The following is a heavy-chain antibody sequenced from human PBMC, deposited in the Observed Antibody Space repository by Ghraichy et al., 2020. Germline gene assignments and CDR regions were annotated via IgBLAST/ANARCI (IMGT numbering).Heavy chain of an antibody. CDR2: IFYSGDT. J-gene: IGHJ4*02. CDR1: GVYVNIGNYF. Sequence: SETLSLTCSVSGVYVNIGNYFWTWVRQPPGKGLEWIGHIFYSGDTTYNLSLKSRLSISTNKAKNDFTLRSTSMTAADTAVYYCAAAEYYGQRGHMVVDSWGQGVQVTDSS. D-gene: IGHD3-10*01. CDR3: AAAEYYGQRGHMVVDS. V-gene: IGHV4-61*03.